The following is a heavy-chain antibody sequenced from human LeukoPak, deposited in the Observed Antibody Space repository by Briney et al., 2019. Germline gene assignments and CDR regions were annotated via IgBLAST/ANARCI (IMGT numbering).Heavy chain of an antibody. D-gene: IGHD3-10*01. CDR1: GGAISSYY. CDR2: IYYSGIT. V-gene: IGHV4-59*08. CDR3: ARHGGVVRGQGSDAFDI. Sequence: SETLSLTCTVSGGAISSYYWIWIRQPPGKGLEWIGYIYYSGITKYNPSLKSRVTISVDTSKNQFSLKLSSVTAADTAVYYCARHGGVVRGQGSDAFDIWGQGTMVTVSS. J-gene: IGHJ3*02.